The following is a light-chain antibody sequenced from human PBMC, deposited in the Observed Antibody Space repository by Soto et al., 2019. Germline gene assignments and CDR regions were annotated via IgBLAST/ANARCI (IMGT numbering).Light chain of an antibody. CDR2: SDT. CDR3: ASWDASLGGWV. CDR1: SSNIGTSY. Sequence: QAVVTQPPSASGTPGQRVTISCSGSSSNIGTSYVNWYQHLPGTAPKLLIYSDTQRPSGVPDRFSGSKSGASATLAISGLRSEDEGDYYCASWDASLGGWVFGGGTKLTVL. J-gene: IGLJ3*02. V-gene: IGLV1-47*02.